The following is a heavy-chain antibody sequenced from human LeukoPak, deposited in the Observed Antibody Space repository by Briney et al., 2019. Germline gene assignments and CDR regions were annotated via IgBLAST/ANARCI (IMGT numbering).Heavy chain of an antibody. D-gene: IGHD3-22*01. Sequence: PGRSLRLSCAASGFTFSSYAMHWVRQAPGKGLEWVAVISYDGSNKYYADSVKGRFTISRDNSKNTLYLQMNSLRAEDTAVYYCARDWGQGLVVVTTGWFDPWGQGTLVTVSS. V-gene: IGHV3-30-3*01. CDR2: ISYDGSNK. J-gene: IGHJ5*02. CDR1: GFTFSSYA. CDR3: ARDWGQGLVVVTTGWFDP.